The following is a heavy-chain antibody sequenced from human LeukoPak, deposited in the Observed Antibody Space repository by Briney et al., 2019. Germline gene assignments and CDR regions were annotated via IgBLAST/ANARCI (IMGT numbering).Heavy chain of an antibody. J-gene: IGHJ4*02. V-gene: IGHV4-39*01. Sequence: PSETLSLTCTVSGGSISSSSYYWGWIRQPPGKGLEWIGSIYYSGSTYYNPSLKSRVTISVDTSKNQFSLKLSSVTAADTAVYYCARGDKQQLDYWGQGTLVTVSS. CDR1: GGSISSSSYY. CDR2: IYYSGST. D-gene: IGHD6-13*01. CDR3: ARGDKQQLDY.